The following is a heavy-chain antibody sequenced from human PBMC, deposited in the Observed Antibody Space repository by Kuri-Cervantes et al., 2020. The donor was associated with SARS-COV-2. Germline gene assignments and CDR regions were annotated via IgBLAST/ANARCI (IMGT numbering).Heavy chain of an antibody. V-gene: IGHV4-34*01. D-gene: IGHD6-6*01. CDR3: AREVSSEQLVAFDY. Sequence: ESLKISCAVYGGSFSGYYWSWIRQPPGKGLEWIGEINHSGSTNYNPSLKSRVTISVDTSKSQFSLKLSSVAAADTAVYYCAREVSSEQLVAFDYWGQGTLVTVSS. J-gene: IGHJ4*02. CDR1: GGSFSGYY. CDR2: INHSGST.